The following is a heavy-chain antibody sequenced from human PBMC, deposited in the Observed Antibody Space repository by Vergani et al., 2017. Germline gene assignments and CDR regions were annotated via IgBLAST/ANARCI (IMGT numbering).Heavy chain of an antibody. V-gene: IGHV1-69*02. D-gene: IGHD3-10*01. Sequence: QVQLVQSGAEVKKPGSSVKVSCKASGGTFSSYTISWVRQALGQGLEGMGRIIPILGIANYAQKFQGRVTITADKSTRTDYMELSSLRSEDTAVYYCATMVSIDYWGQGTLVTVSS. CDR1: GGTFSSYT. CDR3: ATMVSIDY. CDR2: IIPILGIA. J-gene: IGHJ4*02.